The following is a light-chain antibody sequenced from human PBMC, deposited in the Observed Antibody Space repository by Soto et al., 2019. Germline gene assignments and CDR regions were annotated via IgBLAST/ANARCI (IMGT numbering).Light chain of an antibody. Sequence: DIQMTQSPSSLSASVEDRVIITCRASQSISNHLNWYQQKPGKAPKLLIFAASSLQSGVPSRFSGSRSGPDFTLTISSLQPEDCATYYCQQSYSSPTTFGQGT. J-gene: IGKJ1*01. CDR1: QSISNH. CDR2: AAS. CDR3: QQSYSSPTT. V-gene: IGKV1-39*01.